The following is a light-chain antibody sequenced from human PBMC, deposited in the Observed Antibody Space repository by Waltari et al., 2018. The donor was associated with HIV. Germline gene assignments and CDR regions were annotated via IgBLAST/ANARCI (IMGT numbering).Light chain of an antibody. J-gene: IGLJ1*01. V-gene: IGLV2-8*01. Sequence: QSALTQPPSASGSPGQSVTISCTGTTSDIGRYNYVSWYQQHPGAAPRLIIYDVTKRPSGVPDRFSGSKSGNTASLTGSGLQAEDEAEYYCNSYAGSSKSYVFGTGTKVTVL. CDR2: DVT. CDR3: NSYAGSSKSYV. CDR1: TSDIGRYNY.